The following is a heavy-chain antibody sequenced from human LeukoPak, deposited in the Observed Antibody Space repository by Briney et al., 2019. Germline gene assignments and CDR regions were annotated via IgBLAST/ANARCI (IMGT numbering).Heavy chain of an antibody. CDR3: ARDSYGMDV. Sequence: GGSLRLSCAASGFIFSNYGMHWVRQAPGKGLEWVAFISYDGRSKLYAGSVRGRFTISRDNSKNTLDLQMNSLRAEDTAVCYCARDSYGMDVWGQGTTVTVSS. CDR1: GFIFSNYG. CDR2: ISYDGRSK. J-gene: IGHJ6*02. V-gene: IGHV3-30*03.